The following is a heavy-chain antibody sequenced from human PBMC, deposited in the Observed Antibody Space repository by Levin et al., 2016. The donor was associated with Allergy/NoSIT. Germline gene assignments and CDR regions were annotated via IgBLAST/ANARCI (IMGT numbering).Heavy chain of an antibody. J-gene: IGHJ6*02. Sequence: GESLKISCAASGFTFSSYGMHWVRQAPGKGLEWVAVIWYDGSNKYYADSVKGRFTISRDNSKNTLYLQMNSLRAEDTAVYYCARVQLRYRKDYYYYGMDVWGQGTTVTVSS. V-gene: IGHV3-33*01. CDR3: ARVQLRYRKDYYYYGMDV. CDR1: GFTFSSYG. CDR2: IWYDGSNK. D-gene: IGHD3-9*01.